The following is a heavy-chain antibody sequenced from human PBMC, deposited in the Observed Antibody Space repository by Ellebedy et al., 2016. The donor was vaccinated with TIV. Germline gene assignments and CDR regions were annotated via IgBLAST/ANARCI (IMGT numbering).Heavy chain of an antibody. CDR2: IIAYNGDT. J-gene: IGHJ4*02. D-gene: IGHD4-17*01. CDR1: GFLFDAYG. Sequence: AASVKVSCKASGFLFDAYGISWARQAPGQGLEWMGWIIAYNGDTIYAPHFKGRLIMTTDTSTATAFMELRSLTSDDTAVYYCATSYGDYGHWGQGTLVAVSS. V-gene: IGHV1-18*04. CDR3: ATSYGDYGH.